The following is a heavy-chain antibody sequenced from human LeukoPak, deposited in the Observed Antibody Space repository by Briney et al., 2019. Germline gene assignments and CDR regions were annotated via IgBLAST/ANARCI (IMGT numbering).Heavy chain of an antibody. CDR3: ARDGLYDSNGYYMDS. Sequence: PSETLSPTCTVSGGAISSFYWSWIRQPPGKGLEWIGYIYYSGGTKYNPSLMSRVSISVDRAQNQFSLSLSSVTAADTAVYYCARDGLYDSNGYYMDSWGQGTLVIVSS. CDR2: IYYSGGT. D-gene: IGHD3-22*01. V-gene: IGHV4-59*01. J-gene: IGHJ4*02. CDR1: GGAISSFY.